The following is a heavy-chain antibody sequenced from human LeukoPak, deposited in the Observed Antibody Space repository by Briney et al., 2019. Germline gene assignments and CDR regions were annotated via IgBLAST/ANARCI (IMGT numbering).Heavy chain of an antibody. CDR2: IYYSGST. CDR1: GGSFSGYY. D-gene: IGHD5-18*01. CDR3: ARAGYSYGYYYYGMDV. Sequence: SETLSLTCAVYGGSFSGYYWSWIRQPPGKGLEWIGYIYYSGSTNYNPSLKSRVTISVDTSKNQFSLKLSSVTAADTAVYYCARAGYSYGYYYYGMDVWGQGTTVTVSS. J-gene: IGHJ6*02. V-gene: IGHV4-59*01.